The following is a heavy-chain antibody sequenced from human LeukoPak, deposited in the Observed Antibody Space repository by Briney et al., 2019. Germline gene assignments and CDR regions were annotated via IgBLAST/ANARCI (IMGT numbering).Heavy chain of an antibody. CDR3: ARDEARYSRGYYPNWFDP. CDR1: GYTFTSYG. D-gene: IGHD3-22*01. CDR2: ISGYNGNT. Sequence: ASVKVSCKASGYTFTSYGISWVRQAPGQGLEWMGWISGYNGNTHYAQNLQGRVTMTTDTSTSTAYMVVRSLRFDDTAVYYCARDEARYSRGYYPNWFDPWGQGTLVTVSS. V-gene: IGHV1-18*01. J-gene: IGHJ5*02.